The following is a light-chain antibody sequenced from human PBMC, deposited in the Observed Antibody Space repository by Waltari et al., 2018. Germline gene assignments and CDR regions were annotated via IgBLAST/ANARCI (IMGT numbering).Light chain of an antibody. Sequence: DIQLTQSPSFLSASMGDRVIITCRASQGISSYLAWYQQKPGKAPKLLIYAASTLQSGVPSRFSGSGSGTEFTLTISSLQPEDFATYYCQQLHSYPFTFAGGTKVEIK. V-gene: IGKV1-9*01. CDR2: AAS. CDR1: QGISSY. J-gene: IGKJ4*01. CDR3: QQLHSYPFT.